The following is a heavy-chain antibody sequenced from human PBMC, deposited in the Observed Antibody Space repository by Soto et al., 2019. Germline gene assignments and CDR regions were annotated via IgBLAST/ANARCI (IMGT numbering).Heavy chain of an antibody. Sequence: QVQLQQWGAGLLKPSETLSLTCAVYGGSFSGYYWTWIRQPPGAGLEWIGENNHSGSTNYNPSLKSLVALSVDPSKNQFSLKLTSVTAADTAVYYCARDTITGLFDYWGQGPLVTVSS. D-gene: IGHD2-8*02. V-gene: IGHV4-34*01. CDR2: NNHSGST. CDR3: ARDTITGLFDY. J-gene: IGHJ4*02. CDR1: GGSFSGYY.